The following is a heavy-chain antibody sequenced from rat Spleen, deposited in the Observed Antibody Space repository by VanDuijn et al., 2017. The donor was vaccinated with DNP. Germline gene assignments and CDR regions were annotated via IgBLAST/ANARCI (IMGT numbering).Heavy chain of an antibody. J-gene: IGHJ4*01. D-gene: IGHD2-2*01. CDR3: VREDKGVYA. V-gene: IGHV4-2*01. CDR1: GFNFNDYW. CDR2: INTDSRTI. Sequence: EVKLVESGGGLVQPGRSLKLSCAASGFNFNDYWMGWVRQAPGKGLEWIAEINTDSRTIKYSPSLKEKLTISRDNVQNTLYLEMSKLGSEDTATYYFVREDKGVYAWGQGASVTVSS.